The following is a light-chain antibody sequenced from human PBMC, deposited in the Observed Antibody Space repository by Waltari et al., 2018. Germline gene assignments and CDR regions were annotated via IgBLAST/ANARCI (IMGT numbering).Light chain of an antibody. J-gene: IGKJ1*01. CDR1: QSLVYSDGNTY. V-gene: IGKV2-30*01. CDR3: MQGTLRT. Sequence: DVVLTQSPLSLPVTLGQPASISCKSIQSLVYSDGNTYLSWFQQRPGQSPMRLISKVSNRDSGVPDRFSGSGSGTDFTLKISRVEAEDVGVYYCMQGTLRTFGQGTKVEIK. CDR2: KVS.